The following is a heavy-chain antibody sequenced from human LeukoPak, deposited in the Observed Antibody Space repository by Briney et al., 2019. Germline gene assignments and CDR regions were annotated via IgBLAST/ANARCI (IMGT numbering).Heavy chain of an antibody. D-gene: IGHD3-22*01. CDR2: IYYSGST. CDR3: ARGTLRYYYDSSGRITPVYFDY. V-gene: IGHV4-31*11. CDR1: GGSFSGYY. J-gene: IGHJ4*02. Sequence: SETLSLTCAVYGGSFSGYYWSWIRQHPGKGLEWIGYIYYSGSTYYNPSLKSRVTISVDTSKNQFSLKLSSVTAADTAVYYCARGTLRYYYDSSGRITPVYFDYWGQGTLVTVSS.